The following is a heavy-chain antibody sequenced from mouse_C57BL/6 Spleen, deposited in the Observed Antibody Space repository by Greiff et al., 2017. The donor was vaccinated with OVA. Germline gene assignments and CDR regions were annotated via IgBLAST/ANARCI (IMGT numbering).Heavy chain of an antibody. Sequence: QVQLQQPGAELVKPGASVKLSCKASGYTFTSYWMHWVKQRPGQGLEWIGMIHPNSGSTNYNEKFKSKATLTVDKSSSTAYMQLSSLTSEDSAVYYCARKEAYDYDGAHWGQGTSVTVSS. CDR2: IHPNSGST. D-gene: IGHD2-4*01. V-gene: IGHV1-64*01. CDR1: GYTFTSYW. J-gene: IGHJ4*01. CDR3: ARKEAYDYDGAH.